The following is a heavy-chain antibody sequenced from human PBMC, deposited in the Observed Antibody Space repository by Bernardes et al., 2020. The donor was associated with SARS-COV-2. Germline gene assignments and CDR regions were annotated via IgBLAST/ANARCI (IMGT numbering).Heavy chain of an antibody. D-gene: IGHD2-15*01. CDR2: ISSSSSYI. Sequence: SLRLSCAASGFTFSSYSMNWVRHAPVKGLEWVSSISSSSSYIYYADSVKGRFTISRDNAKNSLYLQMNSLRAEDTAVYYCARDRSDCSGGSCYSGNYYYGMDVWGQGTTVTVSS. CDR3: ARDRSDCSGGSCYSGNYYYGMDV. V-gene: IGHV3-21*01. CDR1: GFTFSSYS. J-gene: IGHJ6*02.